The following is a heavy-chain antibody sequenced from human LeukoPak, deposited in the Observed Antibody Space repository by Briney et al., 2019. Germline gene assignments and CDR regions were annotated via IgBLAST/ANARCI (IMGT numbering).Heavy chain of an antibody. J-gene: IGHJ4*02. V-gene: IGHV3-30*18. CDR1: GFTFSSYG. CDR2: ISYDGSNK. Sequence: PGRSLRLSCAASGFTFSSYGVHWVRQAPGKGLEWVAVISYDGSNKYYADSVKGRFTISRDNSKNTLYLQMNSLRAEDTAVYYCAKDVEMATILGYWGQGTLVTVSS. D-gene: IGHD5-24*01. CDR3: AKDVEMATILGY.